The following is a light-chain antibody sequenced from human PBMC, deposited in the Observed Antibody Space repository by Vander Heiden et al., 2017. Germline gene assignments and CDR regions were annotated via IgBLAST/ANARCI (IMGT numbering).Light chain of an antibody. CDR2: DVT. J-gene: IGLJ2*01. CDR1: AGDIGAYNF. Sequence: SDLAQPRSVSGAPGQSVTNPCAGTAGDIGAYNFVSWYQQRPGRSPYLIIYDVTKRPSRVPDRFSASKSGNTASLTISGLQADDEAEYYCCSFAGRYTVVFGGGTKLTVL. CDR3: CSFAGRYTVV. V-gene: IGLV2-11*01.